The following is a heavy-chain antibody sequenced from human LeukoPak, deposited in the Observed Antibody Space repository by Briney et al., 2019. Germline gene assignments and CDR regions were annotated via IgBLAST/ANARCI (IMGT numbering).Heavy chain of an antibody. V-gene: IGHV3-53*01. J-gene: IGHJ4*02. CDR1: GFTVSSNY. D-gene: IGHD3-22*01. Sequence: PGGSLRLSCAASGFTVSSNYMSWLRQAPGKGLEWVSVIYSGDSTYYADSVKSRFTISRDNSKNTLYLQMNSLRAEDTAVYYCASLSPLYYDSSGYSYWGQGTLVTVSS. CDR2: IYSGDST. CDR3: ASLSPLYYDSSGYSY.